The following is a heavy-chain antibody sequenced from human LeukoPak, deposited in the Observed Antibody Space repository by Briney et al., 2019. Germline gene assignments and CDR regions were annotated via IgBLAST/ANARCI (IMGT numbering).Heavy chain of an antibody. CDR1: EFTFSSYW. J-gene: IGHJ4*02. D-gene: IGHD4-17*01. Sequence: PGGSLRLSCAASEFTFSSYWMSWVRQAPGKGPEWVANIKQDGGEKYYLDSVKGRFTVSRDNAKNSLYLQMSSLRAEDTAVYYCARVGARQILEYWGQGTLVTVSS. CDR2: IKQDGGEK. V-gene: IGHV3-7*01. CDR3: ARVGARQILEY.